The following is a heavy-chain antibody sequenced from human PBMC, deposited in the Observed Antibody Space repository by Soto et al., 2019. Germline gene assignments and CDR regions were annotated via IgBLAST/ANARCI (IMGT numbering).Heavy chain of an antibody. CDR3: ARYYDSSGLLDY. V-gene: IGHV4-59*08. CDR2: IYYSGST. D-gene: IGHD3-22*01. CDR1: GGSISNYY. Sequence: PSVTLSLTCTVSGGSISNYYWSWIRQPPGKGLEWIGYIYYSGSTNYNPSLKSRVTISVDTSKNQFSLKLSSVTAADTAVYYCARYYDSSGLLDYWGQGTLVTVSS. J-gene: IGHJ4*02.